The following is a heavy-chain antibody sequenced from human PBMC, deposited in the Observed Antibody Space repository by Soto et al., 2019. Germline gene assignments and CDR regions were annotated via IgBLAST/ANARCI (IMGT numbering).Heavy chain of an antibody. J-gene: IGHJ5*02. Sequence: PGWSLRLPCAASGVTDSANYVSWFRQAPGKGLEWVSLIYTDVTTYYADSVKGRFTFSRDNSKNSLYLQMNSMRAEDNAVYYCTRGSFPLTDNFFDPWAPGTLVPVAS. V-gene: IGHV3-53*01. CDR2: IYTDVTT. CDR3: TRGSFPLTDNFFDP. D-gene: IGHD2-8*02. CDR1: GVTDSANY.